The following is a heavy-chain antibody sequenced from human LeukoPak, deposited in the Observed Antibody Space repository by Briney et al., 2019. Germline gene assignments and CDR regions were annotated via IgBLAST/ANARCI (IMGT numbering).Heavy chain of an antibody. CDR3: ARIPLSFYGYSGYVFDY. D-gene: IGHD5-12*01. J-gene: IGHJ4*02. CDR2: INPNGGGT. Sequence: ASVKVSCKASGYTFTGYYMHWVRQAPGQGLEWMGWINPNGGGTNYAQKFQGRVTMTRDTSISTAYMELSRLRSDDTAVYYCARIPLSFYGYSGYVFDYWGQGTLVTVSS. CDR1: GYTFTGYY. V-gene: IGHV1-2*02.